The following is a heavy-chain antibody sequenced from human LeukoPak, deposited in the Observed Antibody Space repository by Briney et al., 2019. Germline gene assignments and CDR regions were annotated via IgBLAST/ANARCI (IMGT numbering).Heavy chain of an antibody. V-gene: IGHV3-23*01. J-gene: IGHJ3*02. CDR2: ISGSGGST. Sequence: SGGSLRLSCAASGFTFSSYAMSWVRQAPGKRLEWVSAISGSGGSTYYADSVKGRFTISRDNSKNTLYLQMNSLRAEDTAVYYCAKFQWLRLHSAFDIWGQGTMVTVSS. CDR1: GFTFSSYA. CDR3: AKFQWLRLHSAFDI. D-gene: IGHD5-12*01.